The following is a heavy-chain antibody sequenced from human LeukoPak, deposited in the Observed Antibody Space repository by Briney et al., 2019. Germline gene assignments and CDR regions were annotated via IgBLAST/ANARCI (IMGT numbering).Heavy chain of an antibody. CDR2: ISYDGSNK. CDR1: GFTFSSYA. CDR3: ARAYVYGGMDV. V-gene: IGHV3-30-3*01. Sequence: GRSLRLSCAASGFTFSSYAMHWVRQAPGKGLEWVAVISYDGSNKYYADSVKGRFTISRDNSKNTLYLQMNSLRAEDTAVYYCARAYVYGGMDVWGQGTLVTVSS. J-gene: IGHJ4*02. D-gene: IGHD3-16*01.